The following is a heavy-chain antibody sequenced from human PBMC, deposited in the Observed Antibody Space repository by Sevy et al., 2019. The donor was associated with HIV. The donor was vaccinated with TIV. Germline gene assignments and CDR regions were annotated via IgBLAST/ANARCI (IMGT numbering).Heavy chain of an antibody. D-gene: IGHD3-22*01. CDR1: GFTFSGSA. Sequence: GGSLRLSRAASGFTFSGSAMHWVRQASGKGLEWVGRIRSKANSYATAYAASVKGRFTISRDDSKNTAYLQMNSLKTEDTAVYYCTRPGYYYDSSGYPVYFDYWGQGTLVTVSS. V-gene: IGHV3-73*01. J-gene: IGHJ4*02. CDR2: IRSKANSYAT. CDR3: TRPGYYYDSSGYPVYFDY.